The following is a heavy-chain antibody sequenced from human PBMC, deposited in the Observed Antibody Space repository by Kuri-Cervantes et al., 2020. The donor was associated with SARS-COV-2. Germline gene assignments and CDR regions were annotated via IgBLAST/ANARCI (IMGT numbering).Heavy chain of an antibody. CDR1: GYTFTSYG. D-gene: IGHD5-12*01. Sequence: ASVKVSCKASGYTFTSYGISWVRQAPGQGLEWMGWISAYNGNTNYAQKLQGRVTMTTDTSTSTAYMELRSLRSDDTAVYYCARVEGGYSGYDAYYYYYGMDVWGQGTTVTVSS. J-gene: IGHJ6*02. V-gene: IGHV1-18*01. CDR2: ISAYNGNT. CDR3: ARVEGGYSGYDAYYYYYGMDV.